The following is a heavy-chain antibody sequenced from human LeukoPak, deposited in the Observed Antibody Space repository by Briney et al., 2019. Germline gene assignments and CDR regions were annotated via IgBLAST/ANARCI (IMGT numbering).Heavy chain of an antibody. CDR1: GFTFNSYW. CDR2: IDIDGTDT. D-gene: IGHD5-18*01. J-gene: IGHJ3*02. Sequence: GGSLRLSCGASGFTFNSYWFHWVRQAPGKGLVWVSRIDIDGTDTIYADSVKGRFAISRDNAKNTLYLQMNSLRAEDTAVYYCARQPAGYSYGAGAFDIWGQGTMVTVSS. CDR3: ARQPAGYSYGAGAFDI. V-gene: IGHV3-74*01.